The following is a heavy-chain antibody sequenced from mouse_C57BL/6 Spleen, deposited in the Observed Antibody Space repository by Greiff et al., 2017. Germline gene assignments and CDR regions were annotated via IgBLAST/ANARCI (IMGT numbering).Heavy chain of an antibody. D-gene: IGHD1-1*01. Sequence: EVKLMESGGGLVKPGGSLKLSCAASGFTFSSYTMSWVRQTPEQRLEWVATISGGGGNTYYPDSVKGRFTISRDNAKNTRYLQMSSLRSEDTALYYCARAGGYYGSNYAMDYWGQGTSVTVAS. V-gene: IGHV5-9*01. CDR3: ARAGGYYGSNYAMDY. CDR2: ISGGGGNT. CDR1: GFTFSSYT. J-gene: IGHJ4*01.